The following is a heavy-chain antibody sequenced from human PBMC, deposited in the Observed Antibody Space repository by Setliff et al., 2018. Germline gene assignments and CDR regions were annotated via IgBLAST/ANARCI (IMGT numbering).Heavy chain of an antibody. J-gene: IGHJ4*02. CDR3: ARLPNYVWGSPVDY. V-gene: IGHV4-39*01. CDR2: IFYSGRT. D-gene: IGHD3-16*01. CDR1: GASITNINYY. Sequence: SETLSLTCTVSGASITNINYYWGLIRQPPGKGLGWIGSIFYSGRTFYNPSLKSRVTISVDTSKNQFSLTLSSVTAADTVVYYCARLPNYVWGSPVDYWGQGTLVTVSS.